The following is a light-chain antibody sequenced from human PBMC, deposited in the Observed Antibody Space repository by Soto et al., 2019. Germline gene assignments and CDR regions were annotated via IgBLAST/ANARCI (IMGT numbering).Light chain of an antibody. CDR3: QLYGTSPKT. J-gene: IGKJ1*01. CDR2: AAS. Sequence: IVLTQSPATLSVSPGERATLSCRASQSVSRDLAWYQQKPGQAPRLLIYAASTRATGIPARFIGNGSGTEFTLTISRLEPEDFAVYYCQLYGTSPKTFGQGTKVDI. V-gene: IGKV3D-15*01. CDR1: QSVSRD.